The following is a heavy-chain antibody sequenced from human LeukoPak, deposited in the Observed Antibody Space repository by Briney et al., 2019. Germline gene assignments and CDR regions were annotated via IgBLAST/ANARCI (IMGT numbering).Heavy chain of an antibody. V-gene: IGHV3-30*18. D-gene: IGHD3-16*01. J-gene: IGHJ3*02. CDR2: ISYDGSNK. CDR3: AKGISPVMRDAFDI. Sequence: GGSLRLSCAASGFTFSSYGMHWVRQAPDKGLEWVAVISYDGSNKYYADSVKGRFTISRDNSKNTLYLQMNSLRAEDTAVYYCAKGISPVMRDAFDIWGQGTMVTVSS. CDR1: GFTFSSYG.